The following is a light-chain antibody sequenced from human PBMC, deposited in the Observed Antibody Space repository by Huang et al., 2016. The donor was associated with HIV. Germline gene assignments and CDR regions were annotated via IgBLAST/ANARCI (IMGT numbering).Light chain of an antibody. V-gene: IGKV3-20*01. Sequence: EIVLTQSPVTLSWSPGEGASLSCGASQGVHNSYLAWYQQKPGQAPRLLILGASNRATGVPHRFRGSESGTDFTLTISGLDPEDFAVYYCQQYGTLPYTFGQGTKLEI. J-gene: IGKJ2*01. CDR3: QQYGTLPYT. CDR1: QGVHNSY. CDR2: GAS.